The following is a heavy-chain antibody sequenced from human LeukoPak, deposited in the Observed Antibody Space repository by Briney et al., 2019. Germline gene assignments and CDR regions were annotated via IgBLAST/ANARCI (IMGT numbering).Heavy chain of an antibody. J-gene: IGHJ3*02. V-gene: IGHV3-23*01. Sequence: GGSLRLSCAASGFTFSSYAMSWVRQAPGKGLEWVSAISGSGGSTYYEDSVKGRFTISRDNSTNTLYLQMNSLGAEDTAVYYCAKDQVGSYYAAFDIWGQGTMVTVSS. CDR1: GFTFSSYA. CDR3: AKDQVGSYYAAFDI. D-gene: IGHD1-26*01. CDR2: ISGSGGST.